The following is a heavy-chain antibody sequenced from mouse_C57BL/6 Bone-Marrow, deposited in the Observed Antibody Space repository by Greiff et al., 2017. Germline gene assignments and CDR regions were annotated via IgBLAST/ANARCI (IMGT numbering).Heavy chain of an antibody. J-gene: IGHJ3*01. D-gene: IGHD1-1*01. CDR3: AREGHYYYGPWFAY. V-gene: IGHV1-69*01. CDR1: GYTFTSYW. Sequence: QVQLQQPGAELVMPGASVKLSCKASGYTFTSYWMHWVKQRPGQGLEWIGEIDPSDSYTNYNQKFKGKSTLTVDKSSSTAYMQRSSLTSEDSAVYYCAREGHYYYGPWFAYWGQGTLVTVSA. CDR2: IDPSDSYT.